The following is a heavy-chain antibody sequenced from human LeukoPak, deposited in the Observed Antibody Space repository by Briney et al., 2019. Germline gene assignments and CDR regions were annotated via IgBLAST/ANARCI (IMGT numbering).Heavy chain of an antibody. V-gene: IGHV1-24*01. Sequence: ASVKVSCKVSGYTLTELSMHWVRQAPGKGLEWMGGFDPEDGETTYAQKFQGRVTMTEDTSTDTAYMEPSSLRSEDTAVYYCATVFGPFLRPKYAFDIWGQGTMVTVSS. CDR3: ATVFGPFLRPKYAFDI. CDR1: GYTLTELS. J-gene: IGHJ3*02. D-gene: IGHD3-3*02. CDR2: FDPEDGET.